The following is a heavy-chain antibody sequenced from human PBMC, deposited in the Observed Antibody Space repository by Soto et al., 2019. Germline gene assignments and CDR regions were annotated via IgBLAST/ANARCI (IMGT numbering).Heavy chain of an antibody. J-gene: IGHJ5*02. Sequence: SVKVSCKASGGTFSSYTISWVRQAPGQGLEWMGRIIPILGIANYAQKFQGRVTITADKSTSTAYMELSSLRSEDTAVYYCARGHRYCSSTSCQTGWFDPWGQGTLVTVSS. D-gene: IGHD2-2*01. CDR2: IIPILGIA. CDR3: ARGHRYCSSTSCQTGWFDP. CDR1: GGTFSSYT. V-gene: IGHV1-69*02.